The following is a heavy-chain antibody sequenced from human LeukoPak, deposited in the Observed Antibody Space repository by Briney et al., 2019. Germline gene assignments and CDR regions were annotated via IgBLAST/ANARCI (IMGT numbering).Heavy chain of an antibody. CDR2: IFYSGIT. CDR1: GGSISSHY. Sequence: SETLSLTCTVSGGSISSHYWSWIRQPPGKGLEWIGYIFYSGITNYNPSLKSRVTISVDTSKKQFSLKLTSVTAADTAVYYCARDSGSYPHWFAPWGQGTLVTVSS. CDR3: ARDSGSYPHWFAP. J-gene: IGHJ5*02. D-gene: IGHD1-26*01. V-gene: IGHV4-59*11.